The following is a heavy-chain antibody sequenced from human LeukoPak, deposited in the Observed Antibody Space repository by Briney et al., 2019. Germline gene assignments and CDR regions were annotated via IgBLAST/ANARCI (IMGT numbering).Heavy chain of an antibody. Sequence: PSETLSLTCAVSGGSISSSSSDWWSWVRQPPGKGLEWIGEIYHSWSTNYNPSLKSRVTISVDKSKSQFSLNLTAVTAADTAVYYCARVGGRFDPWGREPLVTVSS. CDR1: GGSISSSSSDW. CDR2: IYHSWST. V-gene: IGHV4-4*02. J-gene: IGHJ5*02. CDR3: ARVGGRFDP.